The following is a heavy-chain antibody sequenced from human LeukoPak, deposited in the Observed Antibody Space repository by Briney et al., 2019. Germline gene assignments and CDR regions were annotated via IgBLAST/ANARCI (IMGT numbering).Heavy chain of an antibody. V-gene: IGHV4-34*01. CDR1: GGSFSGYY. CDR3: ARVWVVYDY. Sequence: SETLSLTCAVYGGSFSGYYWSWIRQPPGKGLEWIGEINHSRSTNYNPSLKSRVTISVDTSKNQFSLKLSSVTDADTAVYYCARVWVVYDYWGQGTLVTVSS. D-gene: IGHD2-15*01. J-gene: IGHJ4*02. CDR2: INHSRST.